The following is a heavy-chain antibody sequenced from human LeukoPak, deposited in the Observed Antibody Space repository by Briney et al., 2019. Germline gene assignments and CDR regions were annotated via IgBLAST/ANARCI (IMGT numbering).Heavy chain of an antibody. J-gene: IGHJ5*02. V-gene: IGHV4-34*01. CDR2: IYESGTT. D-gene: IGHD2-8*02. CDR3: ARGRLGYCTGGVCYFGA. CDR1: GESLNSYY. Sequence: SETLSLTCAVYGESLNSYYWSWVRQPPGEGLEWIGEIYESGTTEYNPSLKSRVTISMVPSKQQFSLSLSSVTAADTAVYYCARGRLGYCTGGVCYFGAWGQGTLVTVSS.